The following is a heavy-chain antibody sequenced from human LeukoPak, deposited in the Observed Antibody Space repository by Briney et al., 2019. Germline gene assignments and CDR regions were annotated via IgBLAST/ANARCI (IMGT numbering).Heavy chain of an antibody. Sequence: SQTLSLTCAISGDSVSSNSAAWNWIRQSPSRGLEWLGRTYYRSKWYNDYAVSVKSRITINPDTSKNQFSLKLSSVTAADTAVYYCARQLIKRGIAVAGTNNWFDPWGQGTLVTVSS. CDR3: ARQLIKRGIAVAGTNNWFDP. J-gene: IGHJ5*02. CDR1: GDSVSSNSAA. D-gene: IGHD6-19*01. CDR2: TYYRSKWYN. V-gene: IGHV6-1*01.